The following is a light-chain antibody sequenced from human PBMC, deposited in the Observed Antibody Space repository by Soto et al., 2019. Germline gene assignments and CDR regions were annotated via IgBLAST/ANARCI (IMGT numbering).Light chain of an antibody. CDR3: QQRYSTWT. CDR2: GAY. Sequence: DIQMTQSPSTLSASVGDRVTITCRASQSVDNFLYWYKQKPGKAPKLLIYGAYSLQSGVLSRFKASGWGTDFTLSISCLKLADLGTYYGQQRYSTWTFGQGTKVQMK. CDR1: QSVDNF. J-gene: IGKJ1*01. V-gene: IGKV1-39*01.